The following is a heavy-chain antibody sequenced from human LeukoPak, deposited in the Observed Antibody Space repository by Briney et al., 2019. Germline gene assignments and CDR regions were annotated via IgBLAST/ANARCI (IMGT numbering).Heavy chain of an antibody. CDR2: IIGSGGST. CDR3: AKDVGYCSGGSCYSNYYFYGMDV. D-gene: IGHD2-15*01. J-gene: IGHJ6*02. Sequence: AGSLSLSCAASGFTFSSNAMSWVRQAPGKGLEWVSAIIGSGGSTYYADSVKGRFTISRDNSKNALYLQLNSLRAEDTAVCYGAKDVGYCSGGSCYSNYYFYGMDVWGQGTTVTVSS. V-gene: IGHV3-23*01. CDR1: GFTFSSNA.